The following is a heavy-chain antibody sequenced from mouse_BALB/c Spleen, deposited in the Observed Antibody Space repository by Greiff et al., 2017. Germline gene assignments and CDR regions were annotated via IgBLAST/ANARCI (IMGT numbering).Heavy chain of an antibody. J-gene: IGHJ3*01. CDR2: IRNKANGYTT. CDR3: ARDIGRGFAY. V-gene: IGHV7-3*02. D-gene: IGHD3-3*01. CDR1: GFTFTDYY. Sequence: EVKLVESGGGLVQPGGSLRLSCATSGFTFTDYYMSWVRQPPGKALEWLGFIRNKANGYTTEYSASVKGRFTISRDNSQSILYLQMNTLRAEDSATYYCARDIGRGFAYWGQGTLVTVSA.